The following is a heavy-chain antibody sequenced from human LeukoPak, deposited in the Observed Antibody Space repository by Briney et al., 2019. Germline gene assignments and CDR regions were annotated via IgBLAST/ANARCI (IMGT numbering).Heavy chain of an antibody. V-gene: IGHV3-33*01. Sequence: PGRSLRLSCAASGLTFSSYGMHWVRQAPGKGLEWVAVIWYDGSNKYYADSVKGRFTISRDNSKNTLYLQMNSLRAEDTAVYYCARGGLDSSSWHQFDYWGQGTLVTVSS. CDR2: IWYDGSNK. CDR3: ARGGLDSSSWHQFDY. D-gene: IGHD6-13*01. CDR1: GLTFSSYG. J-gene: IGHJ4*02.